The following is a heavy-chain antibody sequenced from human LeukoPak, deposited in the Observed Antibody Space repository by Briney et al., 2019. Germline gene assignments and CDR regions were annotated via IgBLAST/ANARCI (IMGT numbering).Heavy chain of an antibody. CDR2: IYYSGST. CDR1: GGSMSSYY. CDR3: ARHYYGSGSYYSNFDY. V-gene: IGHV4-59*08. D-gene: IGHD3-10*01. Sequence: PETLSLTCTVSGGSMSSYYWSWIRQPPGKGLEWIGYIYYSGSTNYNPSLGSRATISLDTSKNQVSLKLSSVTAADTAVYYCARHYYGSGSYYSNFDYWGQGTLVTVSS. J-gene: IGHJ4*02.